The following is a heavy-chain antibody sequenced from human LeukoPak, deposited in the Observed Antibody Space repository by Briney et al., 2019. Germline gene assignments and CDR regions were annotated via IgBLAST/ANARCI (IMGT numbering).Heavy chain of an antibody. CDR3: ARGSRYSSSFSHKY. CDR2: MNPNSGNT. D-gene: IGHD6-13*01. Sequence: ASVKVSCKASGYTFTSYDINWVRQATGQGLEWMGWMNPNSGNTGYAQKFQGRVTITRNTSISTAYMGLSSLRSEDTAVYYCARGSRYSSSFSHKYWGQGTLVTVSS. CDR1: GYTFTSYD. V-gene: IGHV1-8*03. J-gene: IGHJ4*02.